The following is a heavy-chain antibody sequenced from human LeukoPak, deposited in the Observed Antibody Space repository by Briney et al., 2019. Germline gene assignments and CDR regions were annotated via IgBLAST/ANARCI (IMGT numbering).Heavy chain of an antibody. CDR2: ISSSSSYI. V-gene: IGHV3-21*01. CDR3: ARFLDYYYDAFDI. D-gene: IGHD3-22*01. CDR1: GFTFSSYS. Sequence: GGSLRLSCAASGFTFSSYSMIWVRQAPGKGLEWVSSISSSSSYIYYADSVKGRFTISRDNAKNSLYLQMNSLRAEDTAVYYCARFLDYYYDAFDIWGQGTMVTVSS. J-gene: IGHJ3*02.